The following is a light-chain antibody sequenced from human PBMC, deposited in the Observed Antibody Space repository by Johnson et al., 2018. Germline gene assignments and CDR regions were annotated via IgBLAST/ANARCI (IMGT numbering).Light chain of an antibody. CDR3: GTWDSSLSAGNV. Sequence: QSVLTQPPSVSAAPGQKVTISCSGSSSNIGNNYVSWYQQLPGTAPKLLIYENNKRPSGIPDRFSGSKSVTSATLGITGLQTGDEADYYCGTWDSSLSAGNVFGTGTTVTVL. V-gene: IGLV1-51*02. CDR1: SSNIGNNY. J-gene: IGLJ1*01. CDR2: ENN.